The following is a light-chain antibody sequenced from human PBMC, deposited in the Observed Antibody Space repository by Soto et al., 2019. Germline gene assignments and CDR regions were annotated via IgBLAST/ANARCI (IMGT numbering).Light chain of an antibody. V-gene: IGLV2-8*01. CDR2: EVN. CDR1: SRDVGGYNY. Sequence: QSALTQPPSASGSPGQSVTISCSGTSRDVGGYNYVSWYQQHPGKAPKFLIYEVNRRPSGVPDRFSGSKSGNTASLTVSGLQAEDEADYYCSSFAGGNNVIFGGGTKLTVL. J-gene: IGLJ2*01. CDR3: SSFAGGNNVI.